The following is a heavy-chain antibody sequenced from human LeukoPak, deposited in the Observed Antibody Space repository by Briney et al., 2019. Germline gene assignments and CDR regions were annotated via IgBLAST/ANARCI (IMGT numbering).Heavy chain of an antibody. Sequence: PSETLSLTCTVSGGSISSSSYYWGWIRQPPGKGLEWIGSIYYSGSTYYNPSLKSRVTISVDTSKNQFSLKLSSVTAADTAVYYCARWFTPATRGSSSPLYYYYGMDVWGQGTTVTVSS. CDR1: GGSISSSSYY. J-gene: IGHJ6*02. CDR3: ARWFTPATRGSSSPLYYYYGMDV. D-gene: IGHD6-13*01. V-gene: IGHV4-39*07. CDR2: IYYSGST.